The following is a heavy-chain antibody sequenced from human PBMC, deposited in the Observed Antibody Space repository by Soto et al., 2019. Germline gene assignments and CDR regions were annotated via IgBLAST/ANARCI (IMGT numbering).Heavy chain of an antibody. J-gene: IGHJ4*02. Sequence: EVQLLESGGGLVQPGGSLRLSCAASGFTFSSYAMSWVRQAPGKGLEWVSAISGSGGSTYYADSVKGRFTISRDNSKNTLYLQMNSLRAEDTAVYYCTWGRTAMASFDYWGQGTLVTVSS. CDR3: TWGRTAMASFDY. D-gene: IGHD5-18*01. CDR1: GFTFSSYA. V-gene: IGHV3-23*01. CDR2: ISGSGGST.